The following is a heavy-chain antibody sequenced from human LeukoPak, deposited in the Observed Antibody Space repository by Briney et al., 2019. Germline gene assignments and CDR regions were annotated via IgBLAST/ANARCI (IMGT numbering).Heavy chain of an antibody. CDR1: GYTFTGYY. Sequence: ASVKVSCKASGYTFTGYYMHWVRQAPGQGLEWMGWINPNSGGTNYAQKFRGRVTMTRDTSISTAYMELSRLRSDDTAVYYCARVLATMVRGVTYFDYWGQGTLVTVSS. CDR3: ARVLATMVRGVTYFDY. V-gene: IGHV1-2*02. CDR2: INPNSGGT. D-gene: IGHD3-10*01. J-gene: IGHJ4*02.